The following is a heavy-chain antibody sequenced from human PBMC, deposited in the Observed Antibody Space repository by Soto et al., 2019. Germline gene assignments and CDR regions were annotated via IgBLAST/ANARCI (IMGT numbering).Heavy chain of an antibody. CDR2: INDSGNI. V-gene: IGHV4-34*01. CDR3: ARGLILWFGELSRRGGYYYYMDV. D-gene: IGHD3-10*01. J-gene: IGHJ6*03. Sequence: QVQLQQWGAGLLKPSETLSLTCAVYGGSFSVYQGSGFRRTPGKGLGWIGEINDSGNINYNPSLKSRVTILLDTPKKQISLKMSSVTAADSAVYYCARGLILWFGELSRRGGYYYYMDVWGKGTTVTVSS. CDR1: GGSFSVYQ.